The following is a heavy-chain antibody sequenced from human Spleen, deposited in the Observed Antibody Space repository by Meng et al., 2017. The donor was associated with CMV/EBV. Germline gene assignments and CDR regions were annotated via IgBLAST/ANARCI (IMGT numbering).Heavy chain of an antibody. Sequence: RQVPGKGLWLVDFFRYDGRKKNYADSVKGRFTISRDNSKNTLYLQMNSLRAEDTAVYYCARDGDYSNSNYFDYWGQGTLVTVSS. J-gene: IGHJ4*02. V-gene: IGHV3-30*02. CDR3: ARDGDYSNSNYFDY. CDR2: FRYDGRKK. D-gene: IGHD4-11*01.